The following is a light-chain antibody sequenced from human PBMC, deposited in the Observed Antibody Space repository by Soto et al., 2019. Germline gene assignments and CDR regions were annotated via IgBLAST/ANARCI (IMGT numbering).Light chain of an antibody. CDR2: DAS. CDR3: QQYNTYPWT. CDR1: QSISGY. J-gene: IGKJ1*01. V-gene: IGKV1-5*01. Sequence: DIQMTQSPSTLSSSVGDRVTITCRSSQSISGYLAWYQQKPGKAPKLLIYDASSLESGVPSRFSGSASGTEFTLTISSXQPDDFATYYCQQYNTYPWTFGQGTKVDIK.